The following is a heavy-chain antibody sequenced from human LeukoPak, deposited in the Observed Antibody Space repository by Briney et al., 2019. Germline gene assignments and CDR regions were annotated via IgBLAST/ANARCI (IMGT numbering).Heavy chain of an antibody. J-gene: IGHJ4*02. CDR1: GFTFSTYA. D-gene: IGHD3-22*01. CDR2: ISNSGGTT. Sequence: GGSLRLSCAASGFTFSTYAMSWVRQAPGKGLEWVSSISNSGGTTYYADSVKGRFTISRDNSRNTLVLQMNSLRAEDTAVYYCTTYYYDISGYYYPYYFDYWGQGTLVTVSS. CDR3: TTYYYDISGYYYPYYFDY. V-gene: IGHV3-23*01.